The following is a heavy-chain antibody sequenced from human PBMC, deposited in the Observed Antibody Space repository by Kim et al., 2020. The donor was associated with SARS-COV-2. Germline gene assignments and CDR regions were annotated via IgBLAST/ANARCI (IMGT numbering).Heavy chain of an antibody. CDR1: GGSISSGGYY. CDR2: IYYSGST. Sequence: SETLSLTCTVSGGSISSGGYYWSWIRQHPGKGLEWIGYIYYSGSTYYNPSLKSRVTISVDTSKNQFSLKLSSVTAADTAVYYCARDSSTSRITIFGVVIDAFDIWGQGRMVTVSS. J-gene: IGHJ3*02. V-gene: IGHV4-31*03. D-gene: IGHD3-3*01. CDR3: ARDSSTSRITIFGVVIDAFDI.